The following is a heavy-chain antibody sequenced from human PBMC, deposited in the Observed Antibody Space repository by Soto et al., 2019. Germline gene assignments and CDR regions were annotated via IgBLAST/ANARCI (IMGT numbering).Heavy chain of an antibody. Sequence: SVKVSCKASGYTFTSYGISWVRQAPGQGLEWMGWISAYNGNTNYAQKLQGRVTMTTDTSTSTAYMELSSLRSEDTAVYYCARGGYFDSSNYLAYWGLGTLVTVSS. D-gene: IGHD3-22*01. V-gene: IGHV1-18*04. J-gene: IGHJ4*02. CDR1: GYTFTSYG. CDR2: ISAYNGNT. CDR3: ARGGYFDSSNYLAY.